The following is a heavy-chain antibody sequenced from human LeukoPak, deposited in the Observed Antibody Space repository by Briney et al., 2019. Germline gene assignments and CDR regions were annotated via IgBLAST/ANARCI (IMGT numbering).Heavy chain of an antibody. D-gene: IGHD6-19*01. Sequence: PSETLSLTCTVSGGSISSGDYYWSWIRQPPGKGLEWIGYIYYSGSTYYNPSLKSRVTISVDTSKNQFSLKLSSVTAADTAVYYCASFTKHSSGWYVAFDIWGQGTMVIVSS. J-gene: IGHJ3*02. V-gene: IGHV4-30-4*01. CDR3: ASFTKHSSGWYVAFDI. CDR2: IYYSGST. CDR1: GGSISSGDYY.